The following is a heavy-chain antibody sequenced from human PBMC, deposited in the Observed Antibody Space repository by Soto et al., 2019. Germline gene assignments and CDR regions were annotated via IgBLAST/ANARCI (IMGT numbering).Heavy chain of an antibody. D-gene: IGHD3-9*01. J-gene: IGHJ4*02. CDR1: RFSLSTYW. Sequence: VQLVESGGGLVQPGGSLRLSCEASRFSLSTYWMYWVRQAPGKGLMWVSRINSDGGIINYADSVKGRFTISRDNAKNTLYLQMNRLRTDDTAVYYCAGDLGKYDRHYCDNWGQGTLVTVSS. CDR3: AGDLGKYDRHYCDN. V-gene: IGHV3-74*01. CDR2: INSDGGII.